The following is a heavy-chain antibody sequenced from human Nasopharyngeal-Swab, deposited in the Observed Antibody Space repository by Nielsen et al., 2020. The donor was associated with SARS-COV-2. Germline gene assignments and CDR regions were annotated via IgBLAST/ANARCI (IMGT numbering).Heavy chain of an antibody. J-gene: IGHJ1*01. CDR2: INSDGSST. D-gene: IGHD6-19*01. V-gene: IGHV3-74*01. CDR3: ARGGSSGWYEGLEYFQH. CDR1: GFTFSSYG. Sequence: GGSLRLSCAASGFTFSSYGMHWVRQAPGKGLVWVSRINSDGSSTSYADSVKGRFTISRDNAKNTLYLQMNSLRAEDTAVYYCARGGSSGWYEGLEYFQHWGQGTLVTVSS.